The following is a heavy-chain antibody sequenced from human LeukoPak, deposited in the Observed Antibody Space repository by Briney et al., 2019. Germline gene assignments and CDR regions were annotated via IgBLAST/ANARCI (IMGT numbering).Heavy chain of an antibody. CDR1: GFTFNSCA. D-gene: IGHD5-18*01. Sequence: GGSLRLSCAASGFTFNSCAMHWVRQAPGKGLECVAAISSDGSNTYYADSVKGRFASSRDNSKNTLYLQMNGLRAEDTAVYYCAREVPIQRYFDYWGQGTLVTVSS. V-gene: IGHV3-30*09. CDR3: AREVPIQRYFDY. CDR2: ISSDGSNT. J-gene: IGHJ4*02.